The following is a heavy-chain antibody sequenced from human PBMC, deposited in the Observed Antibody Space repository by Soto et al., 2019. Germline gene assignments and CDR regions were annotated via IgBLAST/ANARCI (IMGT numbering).Heavy chain of an antibody. D-gene: IGHD6-13*01. V-gene: IGHV4-39*01. CDR3: SRLGTVAPGMFDP. CDR1: GGSISSSSFY. CDR2: IYHSGST. J-gene: IGHJ5*02. Sequence: QLQLQESGPGLVKPSETLSLTCTVSGGSISSSSFYWGWIRQPPGKGLEWIGSIYHSGSTYYNPSLKSRVTISVDTSKNQFSLKVTSVTAADTAVYYCSRLGTVAPGMFDPWGQGTLVTVSS.